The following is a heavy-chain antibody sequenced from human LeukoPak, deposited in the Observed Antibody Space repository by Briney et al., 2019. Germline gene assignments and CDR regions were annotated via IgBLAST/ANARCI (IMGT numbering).Heavy chain of an antibody. Sequence: GGSLRLSCAASGFTFSSYGMHWVRQAPGKGLGWVAVISYDGSNKYYADSVKGRFTISRDNSKNTLYLQMNSLRAEDTAIYYCATYRQVLLPFESWGQGTLVTVSS. J-gene: IGHJ4*02. CDR3: ATYRQVLLPFES. D-gene: IGHD2-8*02. CDR2: ISYDGSNK. V-gene: IGHV3-30*03. CDR1: GFTFSSYG.